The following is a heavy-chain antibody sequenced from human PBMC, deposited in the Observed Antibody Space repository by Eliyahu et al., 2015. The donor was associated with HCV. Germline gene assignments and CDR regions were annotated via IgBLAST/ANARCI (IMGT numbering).Heavy chain of an antibody. CDR1: GXSVSXNSAA. CDR2: TYYRSKWYN. Sequence: QVQLQQSGPGLVKPSPTXSLXCXISGXSVSXNSAAWNWIRQSPSRGXEWLGRTYYRSKWYNDYAVSVKSRITINPDTSKNQFSLQLNSVTPEDTAVYYCARDQSAVADSFDYWGQGTLVTVSS. CDR3: ARDQSAVADSFDY. D-gene: IGHD6-19*01. J-gene: IGHJ4*02. V-gene: IGHV6-1*01.